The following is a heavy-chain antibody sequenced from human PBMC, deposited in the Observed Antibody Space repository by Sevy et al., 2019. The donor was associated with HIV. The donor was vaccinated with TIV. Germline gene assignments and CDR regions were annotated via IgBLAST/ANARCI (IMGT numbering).Heavy chain of an antibody. CDR3: AFGGGMHV. CDR1: GFIFSSNE. V-gene: IGHV3-48*03. D-gene: IGHD2-15*01. Sequence: GGSLRLSCAASGFIFSSNELNWVRQAPGKGLEWVSYISSSGSTIYYVESVEGRFTISRDKAKNSLYLQMNSLRVEDTAVYYCAFGGGMHVWGQGTTVTVSS. J-gene: IGHJ6*02. CDR2: ISSSGSTI.